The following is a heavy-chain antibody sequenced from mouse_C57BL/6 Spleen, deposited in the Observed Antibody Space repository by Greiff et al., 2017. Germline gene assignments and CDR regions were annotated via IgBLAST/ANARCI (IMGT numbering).Heavy chain of an antibody. CDR2: IDPSDSYT. J-gene: IGHJ4*01. CDR3: ARPYYSKEDYAMDY. Sequence: QVQLQQPGAELVRPGTSVTLSCKASGYTFTSYWMHWVKQRPGQGLEWIGVIDPSDSYTNYNQKFKGKATLTVDTSSSTAYMQLSSLTSEDSAVYYCARPYYSKEDYAMDYWGQGTSVTVSS. V-gene: IGHV1-59*01. CDR1: GYTFTSYW. D-gene: IGHD2-5*01.